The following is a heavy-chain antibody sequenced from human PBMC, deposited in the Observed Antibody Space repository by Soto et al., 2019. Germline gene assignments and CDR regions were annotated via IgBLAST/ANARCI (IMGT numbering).Heavy chain of an antibody. J-gene: IGHJ5*02. Sequence: SETLSLTCAVYGGSFSGYYWSWIRQPPGKGLEWIGEINHSGSTNYNPSLKSRVTISVDTSKNQFSLKLSSVTAADTAVYYCARGPTRLIYGSGSSWFDPWGQGTLVTVSS. CDR2: INHSGST. CDR3: ARGPTRLIYGSGSSWFDP. V-gene: IGHV4-34*01. D-gene: IGHD3-10*01. CDR1: GGSFSGYY.